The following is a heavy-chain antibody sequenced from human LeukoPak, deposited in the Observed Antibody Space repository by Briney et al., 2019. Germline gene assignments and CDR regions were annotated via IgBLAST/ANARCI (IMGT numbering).Heavy chain of an antibody. CDR3: ARGLYCSSTSCIREKNWFDP. D-gene: IGHD2-2*01. V-gene: IGHV4-34*01. CDR2: IYYSGST. J-gene: IGHJ5*02. CDR1: GGSFSGYY. Sequence: SETLSLTCAVYGGSFSGYYWSWIRQPPGKGLEWVGYIYYSGSTYYNPSLKSRVTISVDTSKNQFSLKLSSVTAADTAVYYCARGLYCSSTSCIREKNWFDPWGQGTLVTVSS.